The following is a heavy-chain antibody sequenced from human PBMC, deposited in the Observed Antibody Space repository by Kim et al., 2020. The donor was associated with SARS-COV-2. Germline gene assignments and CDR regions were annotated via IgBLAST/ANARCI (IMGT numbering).Heavy chain of an antibody. Sequence: ASVKVSCKASGYTFTSYDINWVRQATGQGLEWMGWMNPNSGNTGYAQKFQGRVTMTRNTSISTAYMELSSLRSEDTAVYYCARSTLTQYCSSTSCYRSVDHFDYWGQGTLVTVSS. J-gene: IGHJ4*02. CDR2: MNPNSGNT. D-gene: IGHD2-2*01. CDR3: ARSTLTQYCSSTSCYRSVDHFDY. V-gene: IGHV1-8*01. CDR1: GYTFTSYD.